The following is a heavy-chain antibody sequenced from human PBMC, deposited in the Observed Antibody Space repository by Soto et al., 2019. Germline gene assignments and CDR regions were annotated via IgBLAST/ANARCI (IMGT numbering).Heavy chain of an antibody. J-gene: IGHJ4*02. Sequence: GGSLRLSCAASGFIVSSNYMSWVRQAPGKGLEWVSVIYSGGSTYYADSVKGRFTISRHNSKNTLYLQMNSLRVEDTAVYYCARSGGDHHPNDYWGQGTLVTVSS. CDR2: IYSGGST. CDR3: ARSGGDHHPNDY. V-gene: IGHV3-53*04. D-gene: IGHD2-21*02. CDR1: GFIVSSNY.